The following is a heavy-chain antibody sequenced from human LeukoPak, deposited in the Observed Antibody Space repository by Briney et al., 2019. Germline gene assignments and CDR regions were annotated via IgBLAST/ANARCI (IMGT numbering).Heavy chain of an antibody. CDR3: ARLDSHLAGDAFDI. Sequence: SETLSLTCTVSGGSISSYYWSWIRQPPGKGLEWIGYIYCSGSTNYNPSLKSRVTISVDTSKNQFSLKLSSVTAADTAVYYCARLDSHLAGDAFDIWGQGTMVTVSS. J-gene: IGHJ3*02. V-gene: IGHV4-59*08. CDR2: IYCSGST. CDR1: GGSISSYY. D-gene: IGHD3-9*01.